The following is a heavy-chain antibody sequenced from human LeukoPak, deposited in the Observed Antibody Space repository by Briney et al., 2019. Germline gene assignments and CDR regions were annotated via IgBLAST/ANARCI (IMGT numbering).Heavy chain of an antibody. D-gene: IGHD4-17*01. V-gene: IGHV3-21*01. Sequence: GGSLRLSCAASGFTFSSYAMSWVRQAPGKGLEWVSSISSSSDYIYYADSVKGRFTISRDNAKKSLYLQMNSLRAEDTAVYYCASPLRTTLTRDAFDVWGQGTLVTVSS. CDR2: ISSSSDYI. CDR3: ASPLRTTLTRDAFDV. J-gene: IGHJ3*01. CDR1: GFTFSSYA.